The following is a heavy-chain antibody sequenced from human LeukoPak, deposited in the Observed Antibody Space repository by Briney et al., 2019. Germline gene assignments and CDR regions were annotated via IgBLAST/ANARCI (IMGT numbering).Heavy chain of an antibody. V-gene: IGHV4-59*01. CDR1: GGSISSYY. CDR3: AREAIVNAFDI. CDR2: IYYGGST. D-gene: IGHD3-22*01. J-gene: IGHJ3*02. Sequence: MTSETLSLTCTVSGGSISSYYWSWIRQPPGKGLEWIGYIYYGGSTNYNPSLKSRVTISVDTSKNQFSLKLSSVTAADTAVYYCAREAIVNAFDIWGQGTMVTVSS.